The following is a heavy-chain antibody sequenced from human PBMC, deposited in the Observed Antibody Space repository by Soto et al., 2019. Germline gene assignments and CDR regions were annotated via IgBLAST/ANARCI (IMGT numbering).Heavy chain of an antibody. CDR3: ARDLGSMVRGVVSGFDP. CDR1: GGSISSSNW. CDR2: IYHSGST. V-gene: IGHV4-4*02. D-gene: IGHD3-10*01. Sequence: QVQLQESGPGLVKPSGTLSLTCAVSGGSISSSNWWSWVRQPPGKGLEWIGEIYHSGSTNYNPSLKSRVTISVDKSKHQFSLKLSSVTAADTAVYYCARDLGSMVRGVVSGFDPWGQGTLVTVSS. J-gene: IGHJ5*02.